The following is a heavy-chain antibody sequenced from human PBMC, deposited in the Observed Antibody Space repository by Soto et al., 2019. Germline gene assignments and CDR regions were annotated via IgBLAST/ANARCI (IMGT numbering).Heavy chain of an antibody. CDR1: GYTFTSYY. V-gene: IGHV1-2*02. CDR2: INPITGGT. Sequence: ASEKVSCKASGYTFTSYYIHWVRQAPGQGLEWMGWINPITGGTNYAPKFQGRVTMTRDTSITTAYMELSRLRSDDTAVYYCARNYYDSSDRDYLDYWGQGTPVTVSS. J-gene: IGHJ4*02. D-gene: IGHD3-22*01. CDR3: ARNYYDSSDRDYLDY.